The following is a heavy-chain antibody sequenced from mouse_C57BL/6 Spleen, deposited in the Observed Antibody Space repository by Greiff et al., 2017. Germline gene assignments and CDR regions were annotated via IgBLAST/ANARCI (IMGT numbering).Heavy chain of an antibody. V-gene: IGHV1-9*01. CDR2: ILPGSGST. CDR1: GYTFTGYW. J-gene: IGHJ1*03. Sequence: VKLQESGAELMKPGASVKLSCKATGYTFTGYWIEWVKQRPGHGLEWIGEILPGSGSTNYNEKFKGKATFTADTSSNTAYMQLSSLTTQASSISYCARHCSSYDWYFDVWGTGTTVTVSS. CDR3: ARHCSSYDWYFDV. D-gene: IGHD1-1*01.